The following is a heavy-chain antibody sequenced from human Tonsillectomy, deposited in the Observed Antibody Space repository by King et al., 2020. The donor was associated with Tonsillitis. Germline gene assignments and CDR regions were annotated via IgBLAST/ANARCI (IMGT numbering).Heavy chain of an antibody. Sequence: VQLVESGAEVKKPGESLRISCKGSGYSFTSYWSTWVRQMPGKGLEWMGRIDPSDSFTSYSPSFQGHVTISADKSLNTAYLQWDSLKASDTAMYYCARRSSGDYWGRGTLVTVSS. V-gene: IGHV5-10-1*01. J-gene: IGHJ4*02. CDR1: GYSFTSYW. CDR2: IDPSDSFT. CDR3: ARRSSGDY.